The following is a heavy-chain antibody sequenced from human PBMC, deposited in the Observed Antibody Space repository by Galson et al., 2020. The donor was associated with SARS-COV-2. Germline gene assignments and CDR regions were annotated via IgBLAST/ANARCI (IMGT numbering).Heavy chain of an antibody. CDR2: IKQDGSEK. CDR1: GFTFSSYW. D-gene: IGHD3-10*01. V-gene: IGHV3-7*01. Sequence: GESLKISCAASGFTFSSYWMSWVRQAPGKGLEWVANIKQDGSEKYYVDSVKGRFTISRDNAKNSLYLQMNSLRAEDTAVYYCARDSRDGFYWGQGTLVTVSS. CDR3: ARDSRDGFY. J-gene: IGHJ4*02.